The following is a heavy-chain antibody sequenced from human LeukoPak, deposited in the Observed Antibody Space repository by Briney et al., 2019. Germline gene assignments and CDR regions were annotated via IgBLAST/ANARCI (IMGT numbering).Heavy chain of an antibody. CDR2: ISGSGGST. D-gene: IGHD5-12*01. CDR1: GFTFSSYA. Sequence: GGSLRLSCAASGFTFSSYAMSWVRQAPWEGLEWVSAISGSGGSTYYADSVKGRFTISRDNSKNTLYLQMNSLRAEDTAVYYCARGAPGYSGSDYWGQGTLVTVSS. J-gene: IGHJ4*02. CDR3: ARGAPGYSGSDY. V-gene: IGHV3-23*01.